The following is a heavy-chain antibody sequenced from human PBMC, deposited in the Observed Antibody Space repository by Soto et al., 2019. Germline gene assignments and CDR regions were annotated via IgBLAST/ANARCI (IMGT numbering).Heavy chain of an antibody. V-gene: IGHV4-59*01. CDR3: ARVGGDDFGDSGGFDY. CDR2: IYYSGRT. Sequence: QVQLQESGPGLVNPSETLSLTCTVSGGSIRDYFWTWIRQPPGKGLEWIGYIYYSGRTNYNPSLKSRVSISVDTSKNHFSLQLRSVTAADTAVYYCARVGGDDFGDSGGFDYWGQGTLVTVSS. J-gene: IGHJ4*02. CDR1: GGSIRDYF. D-gene: IGHD4-17*01.